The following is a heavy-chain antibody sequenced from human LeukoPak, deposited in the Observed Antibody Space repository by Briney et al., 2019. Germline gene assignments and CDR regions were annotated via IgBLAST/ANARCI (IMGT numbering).Heavy chain of an antibody. J-gene: IGHJ3*02. CDR1: GGTFSSYA. CDR2: INPSGGST. CDR3: ARDPRFGDIEDAFDI. Sequence: ASVKVSCKASGGTFSSYAISWVRQAPGQGLEWMGIINPSGGSTSYAQKFQGRVTMTRDTSTSTVYMELSSLRSEDTAVYYCARDPRFGDIEDAFDIWGQGTMVTVSS. D-gene: IGHD3-10*01. V-gene: IGHV1-46*01.